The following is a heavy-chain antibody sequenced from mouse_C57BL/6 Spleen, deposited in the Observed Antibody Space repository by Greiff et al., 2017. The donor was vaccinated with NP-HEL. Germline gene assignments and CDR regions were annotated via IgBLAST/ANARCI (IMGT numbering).Heavy chain of an antibody. Sequence: DVKLQESGPGLVKPSQSLSLTCSVTGYSITSGYYWNWIRQFPGNKLEWMGYISYDGSNNYNPSLKNRISITRDTSKNQFFLKLNSVTTEDTATYYCARDAGPWFAYWGQGTLVTVSA. V-gene: IGHV3-6*01. CDR2: ISYDGSN. CDR3: ARDAGPWFAY. CDR1: GYSITSGYY. J-gene: IGHJ3*01.